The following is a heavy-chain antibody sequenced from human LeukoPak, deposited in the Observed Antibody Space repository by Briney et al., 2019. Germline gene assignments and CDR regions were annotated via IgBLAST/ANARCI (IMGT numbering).Heavy chain of an antibody. CDR1: GFTFSRYQ. Sequence: PVGSLRPSCAASGFTFSRYQMNWVRQAPGRGLEWVSYISSNGSTIYYADSVTGRFTISRDNAKNSLYLQMDSLRAEDTAAYYCAMRGDYWGQGTLVTVSS. CDR3: AMRGDY. V-gene: IGHV3-48*03. CDR2: ISSNGSTI. J-gene: IGHJ4*02.